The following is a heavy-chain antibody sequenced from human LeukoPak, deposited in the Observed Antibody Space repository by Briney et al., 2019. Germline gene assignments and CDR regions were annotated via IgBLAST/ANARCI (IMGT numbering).Heavy chain of an antibody. V-gene: IGHV3-9*01. CDR2: ISWNSGSI. D-gene: IGHD2-2*02. CDR3: AKDIQDIVVVPAAIGNAFDI. CDR1: GFTFDDYA. Sequence: GGSLRLSCAASGFTFDDYATHWVRQAPGKGLEWVSGISWNSGSIGYADSVKGRFTISRDNAKNSLYLQMNSLRAEDTALYYCAKDIQDIVVVPAAIGNAFDIWGQGTMVTVSS. J-gene: IGHJ3*02.